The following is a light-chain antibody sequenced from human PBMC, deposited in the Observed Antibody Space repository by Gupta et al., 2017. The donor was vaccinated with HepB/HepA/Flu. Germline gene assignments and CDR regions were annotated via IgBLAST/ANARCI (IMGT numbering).Light chain of an antibody. CDR3: QSYDSSLSGWVV. Sequence: QSVLTQPTSVSGAPGQRVTISCTGSRSNIGAGYDVHWYQQLPGTAPNLLIYGNNHRPSGVPDRFSGSKSGTSASLAITGLQAEDEADYYCQSYDSSLSGWVVFGGGTKLTVL. CDR2: GNN. J-gene: IGLJ2*01. V-gene: IGLV1-40*01. CDR1: RSNIGAGYD.